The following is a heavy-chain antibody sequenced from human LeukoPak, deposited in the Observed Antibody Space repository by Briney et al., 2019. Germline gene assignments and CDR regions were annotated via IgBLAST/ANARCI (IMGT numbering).Heavy chain of an antibody. CDR1: GFTFSSYW. Sequence: PGGSLRLSCAASGFTFSSYWMSWVRQAPGKGLEWVANIKKDGSEKYYVDSVKGRFTISRDNAKNSLYLQMNSLRAEDTAVYYCARDKVVGATRFDYWGQGTLVTVSS. V-gene: IGHV3-7*01. J-gene: IGHJ4*02. CDR3: ARDKVVGATRFDY. CDR2: IKKDGSEK. D-gene: IGHD1-26*01.